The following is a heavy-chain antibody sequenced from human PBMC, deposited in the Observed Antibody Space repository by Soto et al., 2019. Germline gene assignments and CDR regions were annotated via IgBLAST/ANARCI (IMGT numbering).Heavy chain of an antibody. J-gene: IGHJ5*02. CDR2: ISAYNGNT. CDR3: ARGGVYCSAGSCPYNWFDP. Sequence: GASVKVSCTTSGYTFINNGITWVRQVPRQGLEWMGWISAYNGNTNYAQKLQGRVSMTTDTSTSTAYMELRSLRSDDTAVYYCARGGVYCSAGSCPYNWFDPWGQGTLVTVS. D-gene: IGHD2-15*01. V-gene: IGHV1-18*01. CDR1: GYTFINNG.